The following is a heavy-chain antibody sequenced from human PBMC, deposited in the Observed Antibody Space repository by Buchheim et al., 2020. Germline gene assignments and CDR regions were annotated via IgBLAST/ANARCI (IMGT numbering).Heavy chain of an antibody. J-gene: IGHJ6*02. CDR3: ARDSYYDSSGYYYGRGYYYYGMDV. Sequence: QVQLQESGPGLVKPSQTLSLTCTVSGGSISSGDYYWSWIRQPPGKGLEWIGYIYYSGSTYYNPSLKSRVTISVDTSKNQFSLKLSSVTAADTAVYYCARDSYYDSSGYYYGRGYYYYGMDVWGQGTT. V-gene: IGHV4-30-4*01. CDR2: IYYSGST. D-gene: IGHD3-22*01. CDR1: GGSISSGDYY.